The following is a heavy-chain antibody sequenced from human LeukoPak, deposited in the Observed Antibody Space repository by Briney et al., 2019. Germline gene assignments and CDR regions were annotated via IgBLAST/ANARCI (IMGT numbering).Heavy chain of an antibody. CDR2: IYYSGTT. D-gene: IGHD1-26*01. Sequence: SETLSLTCTVSGGSISSGGYYWGWIRQPPGKGLEWIGSIYYSGTTYYSPSLKSRVTISVDTSKNQFSLRLSSVTAADTAIYYCARHRASGIVGATRHAFDIRGQGAMVTVSS. CDR3: ARHRASGIVGATRHAFDI. J-gene: IGHJ3*02. V-gene: IGHV4-39*01. CDR1: GGSISSGGYY.